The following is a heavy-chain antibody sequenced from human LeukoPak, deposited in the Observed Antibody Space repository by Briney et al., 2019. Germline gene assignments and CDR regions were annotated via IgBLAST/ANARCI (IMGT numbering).Heavy chain of an antibody. CDR3: ATLWFGDYYYYYGMDV. CDR2: IKQDGSEK. V-gene: IGHV3-7*03. D-gene: IGHD3-10*01. Sequence: AGGSLRLSCAASGFTFSSYWMSWVRQAPGKGLEWVANIKQDGSEKYYVDSVKGRCTISRDNAKNSLYLQMSSLRAEDTAVYYCATLWFGDYYYYYGMDVWGKGTTVTVSS. CDR1: GFTFSSYW. J-gene: IGHJ6*04.